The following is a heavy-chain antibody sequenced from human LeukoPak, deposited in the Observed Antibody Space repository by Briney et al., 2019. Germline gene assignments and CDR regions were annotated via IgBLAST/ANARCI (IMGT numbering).Heavy chain of an antibody. CDR1: GYTFTSFY. J-gene: IGHJ3*02. V-gene: IGHV1-69*13. D-gene: IGHD6-19*01. Sequence: SVKVSCKASGYTFTSFYMHWVRQAPGQGLEWMGGIIPIFGTANYAQKFQGRVTITADESTSTAYMELSSLRSEDTAVYYCAREKAVAGHDAFDIWGQGTMVTVSS. CDR3: AREKAVAGHDAFDI. CDR2: IIPIFGTA.